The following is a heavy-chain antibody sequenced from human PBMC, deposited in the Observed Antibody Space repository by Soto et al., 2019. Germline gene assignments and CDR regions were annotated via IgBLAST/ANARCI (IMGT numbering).Heavy chain of an antibody. V-gene: IGHV5-51*01. CDR3: ARVVGATQGDY. CDR2: IYPVDSDT. D-gene: IGHD1-26*01. CDR1: GYTFSTYW. Sequence: GESLKISCKGVGYTFSTYWIAWVRQMPGKGLEWMGIIYPVDSDTRYNPSFQGQVTISVDKSISTAYLQWSSLKAPDTAMYYCARVVGATQGDYWGQGTLVTVSS. J-gene: IGHJ4*02.